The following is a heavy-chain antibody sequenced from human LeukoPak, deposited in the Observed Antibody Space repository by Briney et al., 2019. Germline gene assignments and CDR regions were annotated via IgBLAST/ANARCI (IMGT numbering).Heavy chain of an antibody. CDR3: ARHLEYTTSGKAFDV. Sequence: PSETLSLTCTVSGGSINNSSSDYWAWIRQPPGKGLEWIGNIYYTASTYYTSSLKSRDTMSVDTSKNVFSLTLKSLTSADTAVYYCARHLEYTTSGKAFDVWGQGTLVSVSS. CDR2: IYYTAST. CDR1: GGSINNSSSDY. V-gene: IGHV4-39*01. J-gene: IGHJ3*01. D-gene: IGHD3-3*01.